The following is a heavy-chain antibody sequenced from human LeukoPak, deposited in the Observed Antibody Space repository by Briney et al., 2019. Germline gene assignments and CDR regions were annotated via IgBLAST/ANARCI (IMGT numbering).Heavy chain of an antibody. CDR3: ARGRPHGDDY. V-gene: IGHV3-74*01. D-gene: IGHD2-21*01. J-gene: IGHJ4*02. CDR1: GFSFSSYW. Sequence: GWSLRLSCAASGFSFSSYWMNWVRQAPGKGLVWVSRIASDGSSTTYADSVKGRFSISRDNAKNTLYLQMNSLRVEDTAVYYCARGRPHGDDYWGQGTLVTVSS. CDR2: IASDGSST.